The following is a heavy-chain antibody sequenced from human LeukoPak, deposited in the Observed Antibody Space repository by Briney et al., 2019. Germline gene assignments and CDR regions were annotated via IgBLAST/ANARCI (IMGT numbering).Heavy chain of an antibody. CDR3: ARLAPKGSGVVIIGYYYYMDV. Sequence: SETLSLTCAVYGGSFSGYYWSWIRQPPGKGLEWIGEINHSGSTNYNPSLKSRVTISVDTSKNQFSLKLSSVTAADTAVYYCARLAPKGSGVVIIGYYYYMDVWGKGTTVTVSS. V-gene: IGHV4-34*01. CDR2: INHSGST. J-gene: IGHJ6*03. CDR1: GGSFSGYY. D-gene: IGHD3-3*01.